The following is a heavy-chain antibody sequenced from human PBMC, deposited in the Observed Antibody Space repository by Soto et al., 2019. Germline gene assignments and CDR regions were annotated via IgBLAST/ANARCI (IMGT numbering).Heavy chain of an antibody. CDR3: AKGKGVGATPDGANC. J-gene: IGHJ4*02. V-gene: IGHV3-23*01. CDR2: VRSDGDTT. Sequence: EVQVLESGGGLVQPGGSPRLSCAASGFTFSRYGMNWVRQAPGKGLEWGSGVRSDGDTTYNADSVKGRFTVSRDNFKYTVDLQMNSLRVEDTAVYYCAKGKGVGATPDGANCWGQGTLVTVSS. CDR1: GFTFSRYG. D-gene: IGHD1-26*01.